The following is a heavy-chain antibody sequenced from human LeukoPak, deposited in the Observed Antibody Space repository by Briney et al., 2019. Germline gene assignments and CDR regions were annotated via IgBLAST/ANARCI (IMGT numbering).Heavy chain of an antibody. Sequence: GASVKVSCKASGYTFTNYGINWVRQAPGQGLEWMGGISGYNGNTNYAQKLQGRVTMTTDTSTSTAYMELRSLRSDDTAIYYCARGLYYDFWSGYSNYYYYMDVWGKGTTVTVSS. D-gene: IGHD3-3*01. CDR3: ARGLYYDFWSGYSNYYYYMDV. CDR1: GYTFTNYG. CDR2: ISGYNGNT. V-gene: IGHV1-18*01. J-gene: IGHJ6*03.